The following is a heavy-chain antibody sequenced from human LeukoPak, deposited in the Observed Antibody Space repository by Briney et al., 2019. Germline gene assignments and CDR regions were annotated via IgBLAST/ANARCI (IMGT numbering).Heavy chain of an antibody. Sequence: SETLSLTCTVSGGALSNYYWSWIRQPPGKGLEWIGYIYYSGSTNYIPSLRSRVTISVDTSKNQFSLKLTSVIPADTAVYYCARKKFIAAGGFDPWGQGTLVTVSS. D-gene: IGHD6-6*01. J-gene: IGHJ5*02. V-gene: IGHV4-59*01. CDR2: IYYSGST. CDR3: ARKKFIAAGGFDP. CDR1: GGALSNYY.